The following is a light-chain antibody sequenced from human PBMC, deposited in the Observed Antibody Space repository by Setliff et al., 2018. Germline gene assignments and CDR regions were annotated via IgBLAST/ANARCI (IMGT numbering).Light chain of an antibody. CDR1: SRDVGGYNF. V-gene: IGLV2-14*01. CDR2: DVP. Sequence: QSVLTQPAAVSGSPGQSTAISCTGTSRDVGGYNFVSRYQQHPDKAPKLLIYDVPVRPSGVSDRFSRSKSGNTASLTTSGLQAEDEADYYCLSYTSDTTHAVFGGGTKVTV. J-gene: IGLJ2*01. CDR3: LSYTSDTTHAV.